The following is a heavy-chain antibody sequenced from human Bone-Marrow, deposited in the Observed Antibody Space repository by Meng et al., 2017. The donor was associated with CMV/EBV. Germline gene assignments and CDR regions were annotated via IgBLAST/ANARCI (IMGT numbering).Heavy chain of an antibody. Sequence: GESLKISCAASGFTFSDYYMSWIRQAPGKGLEWVSYISSSGSNIYYADSVKGRFTISRDNAKNSLYLQMNSLRAEDTAVYYCARDWYYDFYSEASDAFDIWGQGTMVTVSS. CDR2: ISSSGSNI. CDR3: ARDWYYDFYSEASDAFDI. V-gene: IGHV3-11*01. CDR1: GFTFSDYY. D-gene: IGHD3-3*01. J-gene: IGHJ3*02.